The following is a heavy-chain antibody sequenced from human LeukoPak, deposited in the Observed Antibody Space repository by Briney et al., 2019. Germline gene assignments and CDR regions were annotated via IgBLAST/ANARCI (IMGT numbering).Heavy chain of an antibody. V-gene: IGHV3-23*01. D-gene: IGHD5-12*01. J-gene: IGHJ4*02. CDR3: ARGVDIVATIQDY. CDR2: ISGGGGST. CDR1: GLSFGSYA. Sequence: QPGGSLRLSCAASGLSFGSYAMNWVRQAPGKGLEWVTAISGGGGSTSYADSVKGRFTISRDNSKNTLYLQMNSLRAEDTAVYYCARGVDIVATIQDYWGQGTLVTVSS.